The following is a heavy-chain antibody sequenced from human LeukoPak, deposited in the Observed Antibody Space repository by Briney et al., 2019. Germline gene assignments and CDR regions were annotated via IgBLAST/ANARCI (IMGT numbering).Heavy chain of an antibody. CDR1: GFTFSSYA. D-gene: IGHD5-18*01. Sequence: TGGSLRLSCAASGFTFSSYAMSWVRQAPGKGLEWVSAISASGVSTYYADSVKGRFTISRDNSKNTLYLQMNSLRAEDTALYYCAKDGRGGYSYGSYFDYWGQGILVTVSS. CDR3: AKDGRGGYSYGSYFDY. J-gene: IGHJ4*02. CDR2: ISASGVST. V-gene: IGHV3-23*01.